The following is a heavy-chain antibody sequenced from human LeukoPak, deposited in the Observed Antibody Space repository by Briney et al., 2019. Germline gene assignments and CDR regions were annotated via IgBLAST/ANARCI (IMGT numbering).Heavy chain of an antibody. J-gene: IGHJ4*02. CDR1: GGSISGGGYY. Sequence: SQTLSLTCTVSGGSISGGGYYWSWIRQHPGKGLEWLGYIYYSGSTYYNPSLKSRVTISVDTSKNQFSLKLSSVTAADTAVYYCARAGRGYEYYFDYWGQGTLVTVSS. CDR3: ARAGRGYEYYFDY. CDR2: IYYSGST. V-gene: IGHV4-31*03. D-gene: IGHD5-12*01.